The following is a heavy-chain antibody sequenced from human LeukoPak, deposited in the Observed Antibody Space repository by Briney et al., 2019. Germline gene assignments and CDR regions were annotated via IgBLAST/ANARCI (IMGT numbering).Heavy chain of an antibody. Sequence: GGSLRLSCAASGFTFSSYAMSWVRQAPGKGLEWVSAISGSGGSTYYADSVKGRFTISRDNSKNTLYLQMKSLRAEDTAVYYCAKGFSSSWYNPYYFDYWGQGTLVTVSS. D-gene: IGHD6-13*01. J-gene: IGHJ4*02. CDR3: AKGFSSSWYNPYYFDY. CDR1: GFTFSSYA. V-gene: IGHV3-23*01. CDR2: ISGSGGST.